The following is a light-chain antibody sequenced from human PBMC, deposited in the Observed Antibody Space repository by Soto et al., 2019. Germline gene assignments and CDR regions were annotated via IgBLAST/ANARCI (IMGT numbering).Light chain of an antibody. CDR3: QQYFGSTT. CDR2: GAS. CDR1: QSVSSRY. V-gene: IGKV3-20*01. J-gene: IGKJ4*01. Sequence: EIVLTQSPVTLSLSPGERATLSCRASQSVSSRYLAWYQQKPGQAPRLLIYGASNRATGIPDRFSGGGSGTDFTLTIGRLEPEDFAVYHWQQYFGSTTFGGGTKVDIK.